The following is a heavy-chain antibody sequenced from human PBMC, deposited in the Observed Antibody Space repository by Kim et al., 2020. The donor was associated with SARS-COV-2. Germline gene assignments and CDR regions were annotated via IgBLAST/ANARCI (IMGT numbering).Heavy chain of an antibody. CDR2: THYSGST. D-gene: IGHD5-12*01. J-gene: IGHJ4*02. CDR3: ARLGGSGYDSELDY. Sequence: SETLSLTCTVSGDSISDSYYWCWIRQPPGKGLEWIGITHYSGSTYYNPSLKSRVTISVDMSKNQFSLNLRSVTAADTAVYYCARLGGSGYDSELDYWGQGNLVTVSS. V-gene: IGHV4-39*01. CDR1: GDSISDSYY.